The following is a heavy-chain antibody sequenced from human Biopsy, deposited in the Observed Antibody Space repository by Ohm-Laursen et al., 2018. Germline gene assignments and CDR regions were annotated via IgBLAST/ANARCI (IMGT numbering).Heavy chain of an antibody. CDR2: INPSGSTT. D-gene: IGHD6-19*01. V-gene: IGHV1-46*01. J-gene: IGHJ4*02. CDR3: ARNTGWYGDLYYFDY. Sequence: SVKVSCKASGYSFTSYYMHWVRQAPGQGLEWMGMINPSGSTTSYPQIFQGRVTMTRDTSKSTVYMELSSLRSADTAVYFCARNTGWYGDLYYFDYWDQGTLVTVSS. CDR1: GYSFTSYY.